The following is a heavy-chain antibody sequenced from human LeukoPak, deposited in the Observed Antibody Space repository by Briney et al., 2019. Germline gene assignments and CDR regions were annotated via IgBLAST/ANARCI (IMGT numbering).Heavy chain of an antibody. CDR1: GGSISSSSYY. Sequence: KPSETLSLTCTVSGGSISSSSYYWGWIRQPPGKGLEWIGSIYYSGSTYYNPSLKSRVTISVDTSKNQFSLKLSSVTAADTAVYYCARHERNVLRFLEWLLPFDPWGQGTLVTVSS. CDR3: ARHERNVLRFLEWLLPFDP. CDR2: IYYSGST. D-gene: IGHD3-3*01. J-gene: IGHJ5*02. V-gene: IGHV4-39*01.